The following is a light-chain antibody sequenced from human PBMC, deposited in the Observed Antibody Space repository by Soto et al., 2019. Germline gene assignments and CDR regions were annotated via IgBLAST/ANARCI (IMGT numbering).Light chain of an antibody. J-gene: IGLJ1*01. CDR3: RSYAGSRTYV. Sequence: QSVLTQPASVSGSPGQSITISCTGTSSDVGSYDLVSWYQQHPGKAPKLMIYEDSKRPSGVSNRFSGSKSGNTASLTMSGLQAEDEADYYCRSYAGSRTYVFRTGTKLTVL. V-gene: IGLV2-23*01. CDR2: EDS. CDR1: SSDVGSYDL.